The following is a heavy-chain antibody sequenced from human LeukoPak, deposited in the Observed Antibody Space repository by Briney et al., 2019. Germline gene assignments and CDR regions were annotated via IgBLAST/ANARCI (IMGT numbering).Heavy chain of an antibody. CDR2: INHSGST. CDR3: ARGPAVSGFPDY. CDR1: GGSFSGYY. Sequence: SETLSLTCAVYGGSFSGYYWSWIRQPPGKGLEWIGEINHSGSTNYNPSLKSRVTISVDTSKNQFSLKLSSVTAADTAVYYRARGPAVSGFPDYWGQGTLVTVSS. V-gene: IGHV4-34*01. J-gene: IGHJ4*02. D-gene: IGHD3-3*01.